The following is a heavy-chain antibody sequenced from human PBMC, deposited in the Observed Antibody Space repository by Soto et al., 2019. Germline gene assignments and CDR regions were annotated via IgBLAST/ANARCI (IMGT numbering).Heavy chain of an antibody. Sequence: GGSLRLSCAASGFTFSSYAMSWVRQAPGKGLEWVSAISGSGGSTYYADSVKGRFTISRDNSKNTLYLQMNSLRAEDTAVYYCANRPYCSSTSCLDYYYYYYMDVWGKGTTVTVSS. V-gene: IGHV3-23*01. CDR3: ANRPYCSSTSCLDYYYYYYMDV. J-gene: IGHJ6*03. CDR2: ISGSGGST. CDR1: GFTFSSYA. D-gene: IGHD2-2*01.